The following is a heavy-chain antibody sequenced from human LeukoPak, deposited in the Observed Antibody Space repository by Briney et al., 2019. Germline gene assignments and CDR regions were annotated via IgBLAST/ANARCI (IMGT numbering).Heavy chain of an antibody. V-gene: IGHV3-21*01. Sequence: GGSLRLSCAASGFTFSSYSMNWVRQAPGKGLEWVSSISSSSSYIYYADSVKGRFTLSRDNAKNSLYLQMNSLRAEDTAVYYCARDLLVVPAAKDYWGQGTLVTVSS. CDR3: ARDLLVVPAAKDY. CDR2: ISSSSSYI. J-gene: IGHJ4*02. D-gene: IGHD2-2*01. CDR1: GFTFSSYS.